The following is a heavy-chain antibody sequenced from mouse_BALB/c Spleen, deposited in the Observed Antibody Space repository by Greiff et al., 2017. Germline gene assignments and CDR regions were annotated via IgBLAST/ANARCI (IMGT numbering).Heavy chain of an antibody. D-gene: IGHD1-1*01. CDR2: ISSGSSTI. CDR3: ARGLHYYGSSPYWYFDV. CDR1: GFTFSSFG. V-gene: IGHV5-17*02. J-gene: IGHJ1*01. Sequence: EVQVVESGGGLVQPGGSRKLSCAASGFTFSSFGMHWVRQAPEKGLEWVAYISSGSSTIYYADTVKGRFTISRDNPKNTLFLQMTSLRSEDTAMYYCARGLHYYGSSPYWYFDVWGAGTTVTVSS.